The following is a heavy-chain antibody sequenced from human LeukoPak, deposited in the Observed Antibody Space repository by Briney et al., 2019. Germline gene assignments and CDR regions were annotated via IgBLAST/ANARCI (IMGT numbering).Heavy chain of an antibody. CDR1: GGSISSSSYY. J-gene: IGHJ4*02. D-gene: IGHD1-26*01. V-gene: IGHV4-39*07. CDR3: ARAQWELPFYYFDY. Sequence: PSETLSLTCTVSGGSISSSSYYWGWIRQPPGKGLEWIGSIYYSGSTYYNPSLKSRVTISVDTSKNQFSLKLSSVTAADTAVYYCARAQWELPFYYFDYWGQGTLVTVSS. CDR2: IYYSGST.